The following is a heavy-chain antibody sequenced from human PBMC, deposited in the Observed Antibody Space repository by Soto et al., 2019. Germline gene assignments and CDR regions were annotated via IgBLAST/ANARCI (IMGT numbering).Heavy chain of an antibody. CDR1: GYTLTELS. CDR2: FDPEDGET. CDR3: ASTYYHGSGRPRKYDF. Sequence: QVQLVQSGAEVKKPGASVKISCKVSGYTLTELSMHWVLQAPGKGLEWMGGFDPEDGETIYAQKFQGRVTMTEDTSTDTAYMELSSLRSEDTAVYYCASTYYHGSGRPRKYDFWGQGTLVTVSS. J-gene: IGHJ4*02. V-gene: IGHV1-24*01. D-gene: IGHD3-10*01.